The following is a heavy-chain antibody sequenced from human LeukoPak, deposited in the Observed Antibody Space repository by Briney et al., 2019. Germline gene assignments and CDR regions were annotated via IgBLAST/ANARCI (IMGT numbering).Heavy chain of an antibody. Sequence: QTGGSLRLSCAASGFTVSTNYMSWVRQAPGKGLEWVSVIYSGGSTYYADSVKGRFTISRDNSKNTLYLQMNSLRAEDTAVYYCAPITIFQRPRGWYFDLWGRGTLVTVSS. J-gene: IGHJ2*01. V-gene: IGHV3-53*01. CDR1: GFTVSTNY. CDR3: APITIFQRPRGWYFDL. D-gene: IGHD3-9*01. CDR2: IYSGGST.